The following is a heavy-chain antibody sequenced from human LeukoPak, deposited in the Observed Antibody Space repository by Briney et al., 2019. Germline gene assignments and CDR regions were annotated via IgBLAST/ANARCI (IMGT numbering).Heavy chain of an antibody. D-gene: IGHD1-26*01. CDR3: AREMILGGSYYIGPFDY. J-gene: IGHJ4*02. Sequence: GASVKVSCKASGYTFTNYDINWVRQATGQGLEWMGWMNPNSGTTGYTQKFLGRVTITRNTSISTTYMELSSLRSEDTAVYYCAREMILGGSYYIGPFDYWGQGTLVTVSS. V-gene: IGHV1-8*03. CDR1: GYTFTNYD. CDR2: MNPNSGTT.